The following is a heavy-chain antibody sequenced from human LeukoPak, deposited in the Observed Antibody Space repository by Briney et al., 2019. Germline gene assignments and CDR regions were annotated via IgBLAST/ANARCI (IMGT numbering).Heavy chain of an antibody. J-gene: IGHJ4*02. CDR1: GSTFSSYE. CDR3: ARDRGTGLFDY. V-gene: IGHV3-48*03. CDR2: ISSSGSTI. D-gene: IGHD1-1*01. Sequence: GGSLRLSCAASGSTFSSYEMNWVRQAPGKGLEWVSYISSSGSTIYYADSVKGRFTISRDNAKNSLYLQMNSLRAEDTAVYYCARDRGTGLFDYWGQGTLVTVSS.